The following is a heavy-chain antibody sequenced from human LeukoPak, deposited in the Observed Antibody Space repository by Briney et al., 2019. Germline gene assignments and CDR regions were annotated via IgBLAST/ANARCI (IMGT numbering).Heavy chain of an antibody. Sequence: GGSLRLSCAASGFTFNSNAMSWVRQAPGKGLEWVSAIIVSGGSTYYAAPVKGRFTISRDNSKNTLYLQMNSLRAEDTAVYYCAKDLTAPLWPAVDYWGQGTLVTVSS. D-gene: IGHD5-18*01. J-gene: IGHJ4*02. CDR2: IIVSGGST. CDR1: GFTFNSNA. V-gene: IGHV3-23*01. CDR3: AKDLTAPLWPAVDY.